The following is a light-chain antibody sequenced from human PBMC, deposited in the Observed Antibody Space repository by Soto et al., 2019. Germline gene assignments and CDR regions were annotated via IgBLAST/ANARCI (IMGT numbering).Light chain of an antibody. CDR3: SSYTINGAPLV. J-gene: IGLJ1*01. V-gene: IGLV2-14*01. CDR2: DVS. CDR1: SSDVGGSNS. Sequence: QSALTQPASVSGSPGQSITISCTGTSSDVGGSNSLSWYQQHPGKVPKLIIYDVSRRPSGISIRFSGSKSGNTASLTISGLQAEDEADYYCSSYTINGAPLVFGTGTKLTVL.